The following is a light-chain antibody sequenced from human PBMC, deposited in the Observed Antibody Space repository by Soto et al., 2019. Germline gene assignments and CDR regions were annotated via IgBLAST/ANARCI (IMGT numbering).Light chain of an antibody. CDR2: DVS. CDR1: SSDVGGYNY. Sequence: QSAPTQPASVSGSPGQSITISCTGTSSDVGGYNYGSWYQQHPGKAPKVMIYDVSNRPSGDSNRVSGSKSGNTASLTISGIQAYDEADYYCSSYTSSSFYVFGTATKVTVL. CDR3: SSYTSSSFYV. V-gene: IGLV2-14*01. J-gene: IGLJ1*01.